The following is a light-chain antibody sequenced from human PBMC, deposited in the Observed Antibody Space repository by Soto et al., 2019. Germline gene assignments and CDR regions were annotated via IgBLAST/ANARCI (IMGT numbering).Light chain of an antibody. CDR2: DVS. CDR3: SSYTSSSTLLE. V-gene: IGLV2-14*01. CDR1: SSDVGGYNY. Sequence: QSVLTQPASVSGSPGQSITISCTGTSSDVGGYNYVSWYQQHPGKAPKLMIYDVSNRPSGVSNRFSGSKSGNTAFLTISGLQAGDEADYYCSSYTSSSTLLEFGGGTKLTVL. J-gene: IGLJ3*02.